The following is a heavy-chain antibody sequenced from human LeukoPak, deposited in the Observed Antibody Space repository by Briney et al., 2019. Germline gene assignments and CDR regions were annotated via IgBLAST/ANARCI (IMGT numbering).Heavy chain of an antibody. J-gene: IGHJ5*01. V-gene: IGHV4-34*01. CDR1: GGSFSGYY. D-gene: IGHD3-10*01. CDR2: INHSGST. CDR3: ASPYYDS. Sequence: PSETLSLTCAVYGGSFSGYYWSWIRQPPGKGLEWIGEINHSGSTNYNPSLKSRVTISVDTSKSQFSLKLSSVTAVDTAVYYCASPYYDSWGQGTLVTVSS.